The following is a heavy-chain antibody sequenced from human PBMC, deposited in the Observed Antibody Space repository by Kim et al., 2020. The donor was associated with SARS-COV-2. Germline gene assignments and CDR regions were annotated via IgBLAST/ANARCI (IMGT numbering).Heavy chain of an antibody. CDR1: GFTFSSYA. CDR3: ARDRSGYHDAFDS. J-gene: IGHJ3*02. CDR2: ISYDGSNK. V-gene: IGHV3-30*04. Sequence: GGSLRLSCAASGFTFSSYAMHWVRQAPGKGLEWVAVISYDGSNKYYADSVKGRFTISRDNSKNRLYLQMNSLRAEDTAVYYCARDRSGYHDAFDSLGQG. D-gene: IGHD3-22*01.